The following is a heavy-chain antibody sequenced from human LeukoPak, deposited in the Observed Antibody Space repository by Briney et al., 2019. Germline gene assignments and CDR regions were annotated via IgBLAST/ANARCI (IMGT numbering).Heavy chain of an antibody. D-gene: IGHD1-26*01. V-gene: IGHV3-30*18. CDR2: ISYDGSNK. Sequence: GGSLRLSCAVSGFTFSSYGMHWVRQAPGKGLEWVALISYDGSNKYYADSVKGRFTISRDNSKNTLYLQMNSLRAEDTAIYYCAKPPEVGATVGYFDYWGQGTLVTVSS. CDR1: GFTFSSYG. J-gene: IGHJ4*02. CDR3: AKPPEVGATVGYFDY.